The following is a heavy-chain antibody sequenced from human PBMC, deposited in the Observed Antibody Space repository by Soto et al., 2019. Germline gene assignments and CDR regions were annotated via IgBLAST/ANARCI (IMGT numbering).Heavy chain of an antibody. V-gene: IGHV3-73*01. D-gene: IGHD3-9*01. J-gene: IGHJ4*02. CDR1: GFTFSGSA. CDR2: IRSKTNNYAT. CDR3: ARDLRPDILTGSADY. Sequence: LRLSCAAAGFTFSGSAVHWVRQASGRGLEWVGRIRSKTNNYATDYAASVNGRFTFSRDDSQNTVYLQMDSLRAEDTAVYYCARDLRPDILTGSADYWCQGTLVTVSS.